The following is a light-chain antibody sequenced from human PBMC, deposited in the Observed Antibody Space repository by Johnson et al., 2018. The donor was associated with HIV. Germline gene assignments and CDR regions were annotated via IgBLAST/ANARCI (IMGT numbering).Light chain of an antibody. CDR1: SSNIGNNY. J-gene: IGLJ1*01. CDR3: GTWDSSLNAYV. V-gene: IGLV1-51*01. Sequence: QSVLTQPPSVSAAPGQMVSISCSGSSSNIGNNYVSWYQQLPGTAPKLLIYDNNKRPSGIPDRFSGSKSGTSATLGITGLQTGDEADYYCGTWDSSLNAYVFGAATKVAVL. CDR2: DNN.